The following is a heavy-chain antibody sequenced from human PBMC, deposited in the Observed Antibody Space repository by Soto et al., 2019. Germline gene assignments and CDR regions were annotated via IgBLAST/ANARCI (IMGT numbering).Heavy chain of an antibody. J-gene: IGHJ4*02. CDR2: IYSSGHT. D-gene: IGHD1-26*01. V-gene: IGHV4-30-4*01. CDR1: GGSISSGDYF. Sequence: SETLSLTCSVSGGSISSGDYFWSWIRQPPGKGLEWIGYIYSSGHTSYNPSLKSRLTMSVDTSKSQFSLKLNYVTAADTAVYYCARDSGGGSYSSDYWGQGTLVTVSS. CDR3: ARDSGGGSYSSDY.